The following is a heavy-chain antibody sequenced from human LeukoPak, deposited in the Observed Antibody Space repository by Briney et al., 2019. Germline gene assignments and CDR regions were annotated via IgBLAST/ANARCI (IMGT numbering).Heavy chain of an antibody. CDR2: ISSDSSYI. D-gene: IGHD3-10*02. CDR1: AFTFSDYT. CDR3: ARDPNVLGITPYYFDF. V-gene: IGHV3-21*01. Sequence: GGSLRLSCAASAFTFSDYTMTWVRQAPGKGLEWVASISSDSSYIDYADPVKGRFTISRDNAKNSLFLKTDTLRGDDTGIYYCARDPNVLGITPYYFDFWGQGTLVTVSS. J-gene: IGHJ4*02.